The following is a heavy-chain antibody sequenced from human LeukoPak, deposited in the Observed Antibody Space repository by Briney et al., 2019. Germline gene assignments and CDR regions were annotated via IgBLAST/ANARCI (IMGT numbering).Heavy chain of an antibody. D-gene: IGHD2-15*01. CDR2: IYYSGST. Sequence: SETLSLTCTVSGGSISSSYSYWGWIRQPPGKGLEWIGNIYYSGSTYYNPSLKSRVTISVDTSKNQFSLKLSSVTAADTAVYYCARHRHGRNWFDPWGQGTLVTVSS. V-gene: IGHV4-39*01. CDR1: GGSISSSYSY. CDR3: ARHRHGRNWFDP. J-gene: IGHJ5*02.